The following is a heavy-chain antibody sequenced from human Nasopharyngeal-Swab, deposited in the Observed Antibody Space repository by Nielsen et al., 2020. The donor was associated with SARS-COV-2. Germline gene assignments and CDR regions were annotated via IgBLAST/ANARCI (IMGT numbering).Heavy chain of an antibody. Sequence: ASVKVSCKASGYNFTSYAMNWVRQAPGQGLEWMGWINTNTGNPTYAQGFTGRFVFSLDTSVSTAYLQISSLKAEDTAVYYCARGSGYGYYYYYYYMDVWGKGTTVTVSS. CDR3: ARGSGYGYYYYYYYMDV. V-gene: IGHV7-4-1*02. CDR1: GYNFTSYA. D-gene: IGHD5-12*01. CDR2: INTNTGNP. J-gene: IGHJ6*03.